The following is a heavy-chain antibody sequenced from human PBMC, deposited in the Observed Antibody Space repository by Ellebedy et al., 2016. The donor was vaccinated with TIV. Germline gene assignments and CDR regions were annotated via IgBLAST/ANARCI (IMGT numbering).Heavy chain of an antibody. CDR2: ISDSDNTI. D-gene: IGHD3-22*01. CDR3: ARGDSSGVFEY. J-gene: IGHJ4*02. Sequence: GESLKISCAASGFTFRDYYQMSWIRQAQGKGLEWTSYISDSDNTIYYADSVKGRFNIARDNAKNSLYLQMNSLRAEDTAVYYCARGDSSGVFEYWGQGTLVTVSS. V-gene: IGHV3-11*01. CDR1: GFTFRDYY.